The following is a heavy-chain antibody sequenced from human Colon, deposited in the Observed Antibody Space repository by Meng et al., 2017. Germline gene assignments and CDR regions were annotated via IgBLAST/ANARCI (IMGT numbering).Heavy chain of an antibody. J-gene: IGHJ5*02. CDR1: GGSISSGDW. V-gene: IGHV4-4*02. D-gene: IGHD1-7*01. CDR3: ARVGPGELPNFFDP. CDR2: IDHTGNT. Sequence: QWQLRESGPGVVKPSGPLSLTCAVSGGSISSGDWWSWVRQPPGKGLEWIAEIDHTGNTNYNPSLKSRVTISVDKSKNQFSLKLSFMTAADTAVYYCARVGPGELPNFFDPWGQGTLVTVSS.